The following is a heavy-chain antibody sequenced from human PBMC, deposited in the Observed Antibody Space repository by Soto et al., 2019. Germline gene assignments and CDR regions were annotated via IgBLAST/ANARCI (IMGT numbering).Heavy chain of an antibody. D-gene: IGHD6-19*01. CDR1: GFTFSSYG. CDR2: IWYDGSNK. CDR3: VRGPWLVGDVTSFDY. V-gene: IGHV3-33*01. Sequence: QVQLVESGGGVVQPGRSLRLSCAASGFTFSSYGMHWVRQAPGKGLEWVAVIWYDGSNKYYADSVKGRFTISRDNSKNTLYLQMNSLRADDTAVYYCVRGPWLVGDVTSFDYWGQGTLVTVSS. J-gene: IGHJ4*02.